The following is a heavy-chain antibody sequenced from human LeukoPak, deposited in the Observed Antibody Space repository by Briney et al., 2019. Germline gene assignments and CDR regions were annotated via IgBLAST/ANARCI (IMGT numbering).Heavy chain of an antibody. D-gene: IGHD2/OR15-2a*01. CDR3: AEAHRGTTYYAEYYFEY. V-gene: IGHV3-66*01. CDR2: IYRDGTT. Sequence: GGSLRLSCAASEFTVSSNYMSWVRQAPGKGLEWVSMIYRDGTTSYADSVKGRFTISRDNSRNTLYLQMNSLRAEDTAVYYCAEAHRGTTYYAEYYFEYWGQGTLVTVSS. CDR1: EFTVSSNY. J-gene: IGHJ4*02.